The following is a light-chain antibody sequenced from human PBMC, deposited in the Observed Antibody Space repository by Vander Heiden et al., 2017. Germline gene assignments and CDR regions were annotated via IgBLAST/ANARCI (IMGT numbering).Light chain of an antibody. CDR3: QQYYGYPT. CDR2: GAS. V-gene: IGKV1-8*01. J-gene: IGKJ5*01. CDR1: QGVGSY. Sequence: AIRITQSPSSLSAFTGDRVTITCRASQGVGSYLAWYQQKPGKAPHLLIYGASTLQSGVPSRFSGSGSGTDFTLTISYLQSEDFATYYCQQYYGYPTFGQGTRLEIK.